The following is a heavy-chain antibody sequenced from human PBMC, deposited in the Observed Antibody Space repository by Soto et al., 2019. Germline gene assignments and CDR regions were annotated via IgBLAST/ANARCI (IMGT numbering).Heavy chain of an antibody. J-gene: IGHJ6*02. CDR1: GYTFTSYG. CDR3: ARDRCHDSIAAAGTGLYYYYGMDV. V-gene: IGHV1-18*01. D-gene: IGHD6-13*01. CDR2: ISAYNGNT. Sequence: GASVKVSCKASGYTFTSYGISWVRQAPGQGLEWMGWISAYNGNTNYAQKLQGRVTMTTDTSTSTAYMELRSLRSDDTAVYYCARDRCHDSIAAAGTGLYYYYGMDVWGQGTTVTGSS.